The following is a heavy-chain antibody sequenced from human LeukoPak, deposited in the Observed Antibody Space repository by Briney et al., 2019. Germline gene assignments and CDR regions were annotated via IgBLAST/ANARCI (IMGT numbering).Heavy chain of an antibody. CDR2: INPNSGGT. D-gene: IGHD3-16*01. J-gene: IGHJ5*02. CDR3: ARGRGLSAQNWFDP. V-gene: IGHV1-2*02. CDR1: GYTFTSYG. Sequence: GASVKVSCKASGYTFTSYGISWVRQAPGQGLEWMGWINPNSGGTNYAQKFQGRVTMTRDTSISTAYMELSRLRSDDTAVYYCARGRGLSAQNWFDPWGQGTLVTVSS.